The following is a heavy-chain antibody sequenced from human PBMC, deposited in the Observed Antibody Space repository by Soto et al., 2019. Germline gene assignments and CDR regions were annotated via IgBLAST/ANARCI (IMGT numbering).Heavy chain of an antibody. CDR3: AREVQVHTPAFVY. D-gene: IGHD3-10*01. Sequence: QVQLVQSGAEMKKPGSSVKVSCQSSGGTFNTYAMNWVRQAAGQGPEWMGDISPMFGAANYAPKFQGRVTITANESTGTSYMQLRSLTSEDTALYFCAREVQVHTPAFVYWGQGTLVTVSS. V-gene: IGHV1-69*19. J-gene: IGHJ4*02. CDR2: ISPMFGAA. CDR1: GGTFNTYA.